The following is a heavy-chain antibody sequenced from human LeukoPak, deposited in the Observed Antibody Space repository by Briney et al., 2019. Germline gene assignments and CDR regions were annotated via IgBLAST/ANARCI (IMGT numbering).Heavy chain of an antibody. CDR1: GFTFSSYW. J-gene: IGHJ3*02. Sequence: PGGSLRLSCAASGFTFSSYWMHWVRQAPGKGLVWVSRINSDGSSTSYADSVKGRFTISRDNAKNTLYLQMNSLRAEDTAVYYCARVGARDAFDIWGQGTMVTVSS. CDR2: INSDGSST. D-gene: IGHD1-26*01. CDR3: ARVGARDAFDI. V-gene: IGHV3-74*01.